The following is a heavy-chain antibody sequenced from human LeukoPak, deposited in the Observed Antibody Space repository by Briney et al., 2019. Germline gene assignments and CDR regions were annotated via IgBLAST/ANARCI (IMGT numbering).Heavy chain of an antibody. Sequence: ASVKVSCKASGYTFTGYYMHWVRQAPGQGLEWMGWINPNSGGTNYAQKFQGRVTMTRDTSISTAYMELSRLRSDDTAVYYCARGHSALGARAVDYWGQGTLVTVSS. J-gene: IGHJ4*02. V-gene: IGHV1-2*02. CDR3: ARGHSALGARAVDY. CDR2: INPNSGGT. CDR1: GYTFTGYY.